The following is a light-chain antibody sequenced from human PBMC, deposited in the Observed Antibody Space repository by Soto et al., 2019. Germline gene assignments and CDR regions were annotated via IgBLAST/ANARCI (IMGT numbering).Light chain of an antibody. CDR2: AAS. CDR3: QQFIDGWT. CDR1: QSISRD. J-gene: IGKJ1*01. Sequence: DIQMTQSPFSLSASVGDRVTITCRASQSISRDLNWYQQKPGKAPNLLIYAASTLESGVPSRFSGSGSETEFTLTISGLQPDDFATYYCQQFIDGWTFGQGTKV. V-gene: IGKV1-39*01.